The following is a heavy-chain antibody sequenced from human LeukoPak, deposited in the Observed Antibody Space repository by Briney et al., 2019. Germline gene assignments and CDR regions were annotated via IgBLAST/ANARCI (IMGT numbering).Heavy chain of an antibody. D-gene: IGHD4-17*01. V-gene: IGHV3-11*04. CDR1: GFTFSNYY. Sequence: KPGGSLRLSWAASGFTFSNYYMSWICHAPGKGLEWVSFISSNGSTIYCADSVTGRFTSSRDNAKNSLYLQMNSLRAEDTAVYYCARDHGGSGYGDCFDYWGQGTLVTVSS. J-gene: IGHJ4*02. CDR2: ISSNGSTI. CDR3: ARDHGGSGYGDCFDY.